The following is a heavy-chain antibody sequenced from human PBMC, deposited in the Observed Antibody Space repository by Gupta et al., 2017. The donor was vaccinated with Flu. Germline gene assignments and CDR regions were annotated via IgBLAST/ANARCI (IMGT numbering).Heavy chain of an antibody. V-gene: IGHV4-34*01. CDR2: INHSGST. D-gene: IGHD6-13*01. J-gene: IGHJ4*02. CDR3: ASGPSYSSSWYSVY. CDR1: GGSFSGYY. Sequence: QVQLQQWGAGLLKPSETLSLTCAVYGGSFSGYYWSWIRKPPGKGLEWIGEINHSGSTNYNPSLKSRVTISVDTSKNQFSLKLSSVTAADTAVYYCASGPSYSSSWYSVYWGQGTLVTVSS.